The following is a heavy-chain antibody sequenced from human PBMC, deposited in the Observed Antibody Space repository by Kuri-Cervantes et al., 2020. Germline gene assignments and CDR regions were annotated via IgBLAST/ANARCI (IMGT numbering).Heavy chain of an antibody. Sequence: GESLKISCAASGFTCSSYGMHWVRQAPGKGLEWVAFIRYDGSNKYYADSVKGRFTISGDNSKNTLYLQMNSLRADDTAVYYCAKSALGSSVWPKNHYYYYMDVWGKGTTVTVSS. CDR3: AKSALGSSVWPKNHYYYYMDV. D-gene: IGHD6-19*01. V-gene: IGHV3-30*02. CDR1: GFTCSSYG. CDR2: IRYDGSNK. J-gene: IGHJ6*03.